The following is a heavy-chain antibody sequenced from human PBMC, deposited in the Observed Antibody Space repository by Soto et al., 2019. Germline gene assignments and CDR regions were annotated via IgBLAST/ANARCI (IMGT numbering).Heavy chain of an antibody. V-gene: IGHV1-69*06. Sequence: SVKVSCKASGGTFSIYAISCVLQSPLQWLDWMGGIIPIFGTANYAQKFQGRVTITADKSTSTAYMELSSLRSEDTAVYYCARTYYDFWSGYPSLYYYGMDVWGQGTTVTVSS. J-gene: IGHJ6*02. CDR1: GGTFSIYA. CDR3: ARTYYDFWSGYPSLYYYGMDV. CDR2: IIPIFGTA. D-gene: IGHD3-3*01.